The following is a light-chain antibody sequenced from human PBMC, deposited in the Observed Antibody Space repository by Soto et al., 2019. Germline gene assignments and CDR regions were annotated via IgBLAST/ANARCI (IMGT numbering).Light chain of an antibody. V-gene: IGKV3-20*01. CDR1: QRISSSY. J-gene: IGKJ2*01. CDR3: QQYDSTPPYT. Sequence: DIVLTQSPGTLSLSPGERATLSCRVSQRISSSYLAWYQQKPGQAPRLLIYGSSFRATGIPDRFSGSGSGTEFTLTISRLEPEDFAVYYCQQYDSTPPYTFGQGTKLEI. CDR2: GSS.